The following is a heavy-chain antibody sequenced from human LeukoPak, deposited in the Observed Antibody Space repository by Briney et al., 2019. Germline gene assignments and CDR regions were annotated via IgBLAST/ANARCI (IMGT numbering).Heavy chain of an antibody. CDR1: GFTFSMYS. Sequence: GGSLRLSCAASGFTFSMYSMAWVRQAPGKGLEWVSVINDRGGYIQDADSVKGRFTISRDNSQNTLFLEMNSLRVEGTAVYYCVRERDRGIEVADDFDYWGQGTLVTVSS. CDR3: VRERDRGIEVADDFDY. V-gene: IGHV3-23*01. J-gene: IGHJ4*02. D-gene: IGHD6-19*01. CDR2: INDRGGYI.